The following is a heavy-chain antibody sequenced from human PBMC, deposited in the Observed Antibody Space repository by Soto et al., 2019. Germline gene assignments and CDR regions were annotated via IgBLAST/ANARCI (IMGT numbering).Heavy chain of an antibody. CDR1: GFTFSSYS. Sequence: EVQLVESGGGLVEPGGSLRLSCAASGFTFSSYSMNWVRQAPGKGLEWVSYISSTSSTMYYADSVKGRFTISRDNAKNSLYPQMTSLRDEDTALYYCARKSGLDVWGQGTTVTVSS. CDR2: ISSTSSTM. V-gene: IGHV3-48*02. CDR3: ARKSGLDV. J-gene: IGHJ6*02.